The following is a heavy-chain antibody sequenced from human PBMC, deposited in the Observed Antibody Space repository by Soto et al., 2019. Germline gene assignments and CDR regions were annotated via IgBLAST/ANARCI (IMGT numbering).Heavy chain of an antibody. CDR2: IYYSVRN. CDR3: VRMGGLGELSPYFDY. V-gene: IGHV4-59*01. CDR1: GGSISDYQ. J-gene: IGHJ4*02. Sequence: QVQLQESGPGLVRPSETLSLTCSVSGGSISDYQWNWIRQSPGKGLEWIGYIYYSVRNNYNPSLKSRVTISLDTFTKQFSLRLRSVTAADTAVYYYVRMGGLGELSPYFDYWGQGTLVTVSS. D-gene: IGHD3-16*02.